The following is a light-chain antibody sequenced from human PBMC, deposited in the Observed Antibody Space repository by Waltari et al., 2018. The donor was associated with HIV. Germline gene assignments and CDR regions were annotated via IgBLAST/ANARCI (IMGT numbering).Light chain of an antibody. CDR2: GAS. J-gene: IGKJ3*01. V-gene: IGKV3-15*01. CDR3: QQYNNWPGIT. CDR1: QSSNNN. Sequence: EILMPQSTATLSVSPGERATLSCRASQSSNNNFAWYQQTPGQAPTLLIDGASTGATGVPARFSGIGSGTEFTLTIRSRQSEDFAVYYCQQYNNWPGITFGPGTKVDIK.